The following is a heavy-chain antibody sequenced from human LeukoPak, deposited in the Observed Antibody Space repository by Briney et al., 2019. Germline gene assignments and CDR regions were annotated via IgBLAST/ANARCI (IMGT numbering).Heavy chain of an antibody. J-gene: IGHJ4*02. CDR2: INHSGST. V-gene: IGHV4-34*01. D-gene: IGHD6-19*01. Sequence: SETLSLTCAVYGGSFSGYYWSWIRQPPGKGLEWIGEINHSGSTNYNPSLKSRVTISVDTSKNQFSLKLSSVTAADTAVYYCARVGSGRYRGPYHFDYWGQGTLVTVSS. CDR1: GGSFSGYY. CDR3: ARVGSGRYRGPYHFDY.